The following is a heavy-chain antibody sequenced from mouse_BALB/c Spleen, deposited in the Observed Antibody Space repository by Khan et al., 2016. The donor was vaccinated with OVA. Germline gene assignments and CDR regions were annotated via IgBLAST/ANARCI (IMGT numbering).Heavy chain of an antibody. D-gene: IGHD3-1*01. CDR2: INPSSGYT. Sequence: HVHLQQSGAELVKPGASVKMSCKASGYTFTSYTMHWVKQRPGQGLEWIGYINPSSGYTKYNQKFKDTATLTADKSSSTAYMQLSSLTSEDSAVYYCARKSTRASYWGQGTTLTV. CDR3: ARKSTRASY. CDR1: GYTFTSYT. J-gene: IGHJ2*01. V-gene: IGHV1-4*01.